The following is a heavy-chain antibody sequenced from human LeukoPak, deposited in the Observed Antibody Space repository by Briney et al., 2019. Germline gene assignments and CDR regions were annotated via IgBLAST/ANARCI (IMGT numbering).Heavy chain of an antibody. CDR2: IDPSDSYT. CDR1: GYSLTSYW. J-gene: IGHJ4*02. CDR3: ARLPRHCSGGSCHSINY. V-gene: IGHV5-10-1*01. Sequence: GESLKISCKGSGYSLTSYWISWVRQMPGKGLEWMGRIDPSDSYTKYSPSFQGHVTISADKSISTAYLQWSSLKASDTAMYYCARLPRHCSGGSCHSINYWGQGTLVTVSS. D-gene: IGHD2-15*01.